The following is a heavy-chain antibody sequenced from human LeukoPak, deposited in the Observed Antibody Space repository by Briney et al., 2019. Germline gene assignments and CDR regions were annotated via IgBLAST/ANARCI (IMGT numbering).Heavy chain of an antibody. CDR2: ISTSSSHI. CDR3: VRSYYGMDV. Sequence: PGGSLRLSCAASGFTFRSYSMNWVRQGPGMGLEWVSSISTSSSHIYYADSVEGRFTISRDNAKNSLYLQMNSLRAEDTAVYYCVRSYYGMDVWGQGTMVTVSS. CDR1: GFTFRSYS. V-gene: IGHV3-21*01. J-gene: IGHJ6*02.